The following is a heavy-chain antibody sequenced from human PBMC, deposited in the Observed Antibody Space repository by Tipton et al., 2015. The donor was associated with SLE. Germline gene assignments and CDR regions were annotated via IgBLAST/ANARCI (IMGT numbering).Heavy chain of an antibody. Sequence: SLRLSCAASGFTFSSYAMHWVRQAPGKGLEWVAVISYDGSNKYYADSVKGRFTISRDNAKNSLYLQMNSLRAEDTAVYYCARRFHSSLDYWGQGTLVTVSS. CDR3: ARRFHSSLDY. CDR1: GFTFSSYA. CDR2: ISYDGSNK. J-gene: IGHJ4*02. V-gene: IGHV3-30*04. D-gene: IGHD6-13*01.